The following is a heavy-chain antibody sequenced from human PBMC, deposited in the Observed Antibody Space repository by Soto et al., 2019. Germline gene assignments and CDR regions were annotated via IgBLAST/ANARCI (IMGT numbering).Heavy chain of an antibody. CDR2: IIPMFGTP. CDR1: GGTFSSYA. Sequence: QVQLVQSGAEVRKPGSSVKVSCKVSGGTFSSYAISWVRQAPGQGLEWMGGIIPMFGTPNYAQKFQGRVTITADKATNTADMEVNNLASEDTAVDYCARAAGYHYDSSGYPYWYFDLWGRRNLVTVSS. D-gene: IGHD3-22*01. CDR3: ARAAGYHYDSSGYPYWYFDL. J-gene: IGHJ2*01. V-gene: IGHV1-69*06.